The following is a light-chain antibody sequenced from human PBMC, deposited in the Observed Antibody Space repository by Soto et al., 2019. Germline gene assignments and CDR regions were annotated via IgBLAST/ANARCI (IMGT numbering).Light chain of an antibody. J-gene: IGKJ5*01. Sequence: EIVLTQSPATLSLSPGERATLSCRASQSVGINLAWYQQKPGQAPRLLIYDASNRATGIPARFSGSGSGTDFTLTISSLEPEDFAVYYCQQRSNWPPTFGQGTRLEIK. CDR3: QQRSNWPPT. CDR1: QSVGIN. V-gene: IGKV3-11*01. CDR2: DAS.